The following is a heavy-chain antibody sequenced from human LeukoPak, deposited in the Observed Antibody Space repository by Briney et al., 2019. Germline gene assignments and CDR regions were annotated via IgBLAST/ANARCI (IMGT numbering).Heavy chain of an antibody. CDR1: GFTFSNYE. CDR3: ARDSSGWYYFDY. J-gene: IGHJ4*02. Sequence: GGSLRLSCAASGFTFSNYEMNWVRHAPGKGLEWVSYISRSSGSSIYYADSVKGRFTISRDNAKNSLYQQMNSVRAEDTAVYYCARDSSGWYYFDYWGQGILVTVSS. V-gene: IGHV3-48*03. CDR2: ISRSSGSSI. D-gene: IGHD6-19*01.